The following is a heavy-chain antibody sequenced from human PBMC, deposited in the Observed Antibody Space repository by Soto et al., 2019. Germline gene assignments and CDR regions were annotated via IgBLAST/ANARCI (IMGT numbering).Heavy chain of an antibody. Sequence: QVQLQESGPGLVKPSETLSLTCTVSGGSISSYYWSWIRQPAGKGLEWIGRIYTSGSTNYNPSLKSRVTMSVDTSKNQFSVKLSSVTAADTAVYYCARGRIAVARPHENWFDPWGQGTLVTVS. CDR1: GGSISSYY. J-gene: IGHJ5*02. CDR2: IYTSGST. D-gene: IGHD6-19*01. CDR3: ARGRIAVARPHENWFDP. V-gene: IGHV4-4*07.